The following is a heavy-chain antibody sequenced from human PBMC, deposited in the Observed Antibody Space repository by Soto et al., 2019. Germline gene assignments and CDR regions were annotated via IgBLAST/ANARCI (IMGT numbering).Heavy chain of an antibody. Sequence: QVQLVQSGAEVKKPGASVKVSCKASGYTFTSYGISWVRQAPGQGLEWMGWISAYNGNTNYAQKLQGRVTMTTDTSTITAYMELRSLRSDDTAVYYCARDYGCSSTSCYGDWYFDLWGRGTLVTVSS. CDR2: ISAYNGNT. D-gene: IGHD2-2*01. J-gene: IGHJ2*01. V-gene: IGHV1-18*01. CDR1: GYTFTSYG. CDR3: ARDYGCSSTSCYGDWYFDL.